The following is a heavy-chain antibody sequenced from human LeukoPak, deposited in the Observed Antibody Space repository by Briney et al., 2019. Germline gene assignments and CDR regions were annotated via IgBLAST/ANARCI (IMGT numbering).Heavy chain of an antibody. CDR1: GFTFSSYA. V-gene: IGHV3-23*01. Sequence: PGGSLRLSCAASGFTFSSYAMSWVRQAPGKGLEWVSAISGSGGSTYYADSVKGRVTISRDNSKNTLYLQMNSLRAEDTAVYYCAKRPSIAAAGTKWFDPWGQGTLVTVSS. CDR2: ISGSGGST. D-gene: IGHD6-13*01. J-gene: IGHJ5*02. CDR3: AKRPSIAAAGTKWFDP.